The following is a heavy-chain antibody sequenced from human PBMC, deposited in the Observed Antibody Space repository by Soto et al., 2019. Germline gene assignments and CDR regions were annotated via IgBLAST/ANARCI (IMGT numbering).Heavy chain of an antibody. CDR1: GGSISSSSYY. D-gene: IGHD6-19*01. CDR3: ARSRLASFDYSSGCLFDY. CDR2: IYYSGST. V-gene: IGHV4-39*01. J-gene: IGHJ4*02. Sequence: SETLSLTCTVSGGSISSSSYYWGWIRQPPGKGLEWIGSIYYSGSTYYNPSLKSRVTISVDTSKNQFSLKLSSVTAADTAVYYCARSRLASFDYSSGCLFDYWGQGTLVTVSS.